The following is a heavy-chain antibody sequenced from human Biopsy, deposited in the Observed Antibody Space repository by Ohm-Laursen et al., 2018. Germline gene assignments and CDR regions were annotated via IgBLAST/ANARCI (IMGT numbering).Heavy chain of an antibody. Sequence: SLRLSCTASGFTFSSYAMSWVRQAPGKGLEWLFYISSSGATIKYADSVKGRFTISRDNAKNSLYLRMNSLRAEDTAVYFCARARDDFVVVPAAFFDFWGQGTLVTVS. CDR3: ARARDDFVVVPAAFFDF. CDR1: GFTFSSYA. D-gene: IGHD2-15*01. CDR2: ISSSGATI. V-gene: IGHV3-11*01. J-gene: IGHJ4*02.